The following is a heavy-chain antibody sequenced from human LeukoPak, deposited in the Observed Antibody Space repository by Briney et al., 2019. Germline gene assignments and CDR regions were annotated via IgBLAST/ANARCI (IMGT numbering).Heavy chain of an antibody. CDR3: ARTPPDYDPDKYYFDY. D-gene: IGHD4-17*01. CDR1: GYTFTSYG. V-gene: IGHV1-18*01. CDR2: ISAYNGNT. J-gene: IGHJ4*02. Sequence: ASVKVSCKASGYTFTSYGISWVRQAPGQGLEWMGWISAYNGNTNYAQKLQGRVTMTTDTSTSTACMELRSLRSDDTAVYYCARTPPDYDPDKYYFDYWGQGTLVTVSS.